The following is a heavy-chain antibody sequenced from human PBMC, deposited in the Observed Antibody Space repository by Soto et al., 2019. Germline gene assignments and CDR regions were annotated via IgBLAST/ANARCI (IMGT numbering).Heavy chain of an antibody. CDR1: GGSISSGDYY. V-gene: IGHV4-30-4*01. J-gene: IGHJ6*02. CDR2: IYYSAGT. Sequence: QVQLQESGPGLVTPSQPLSLTCTVSGGSISSGDYYWIWIRQPPGKGLEWIGYIYYSAGTYYNPSLKSRVSISLDTSKNQLSLSLSSVTAADTAVYHCARRPFYYYYALDVSGQGTTVTVSS. CDR3: ARRPFYYYYALDV. D-gene: IGHD6-6*01.